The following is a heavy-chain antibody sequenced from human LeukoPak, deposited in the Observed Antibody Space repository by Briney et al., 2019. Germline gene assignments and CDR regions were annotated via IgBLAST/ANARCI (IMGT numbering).Heavy chain of an antibody. CDR3: ARDGYGFGDYDSYFDY. V-gene: IGHV3-66*01. Sequence: GGSVRLSCAASGFTFSRYFMSWVRQAPGKGLEWVSVIYSGGSTYYADSVKGRFTISRDNAKNSLSLQMNSLGAEDTAVYYCARDGYGFGDYDSYFDYWGQGTLVTVSS. D-gene: IGHD4-17*01. CDR1: GFTFSRYF. J-gene: IGHJ4*02. CDR2: IYSGGST.